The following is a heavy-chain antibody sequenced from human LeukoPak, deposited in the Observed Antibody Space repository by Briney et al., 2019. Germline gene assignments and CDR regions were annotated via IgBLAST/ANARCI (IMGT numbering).Heavy chain of an antibody. V-gene: IGHV3-66*01. CDR3: ARDLPESYSSSWYEENQFDY. CDR1: GFTVSSNY. J-gene: IGHJ4*02. Sequence: GGSLRLSCAASGFTVSSNYMSWVRQAPGKGLEWVSVIYSGGSTYYADSVKGRFTISRDNSKNTLYLQMNSLRAEDTAVYYCARDLPESYSSSWYEENQFDYWGQGTLVTVSS. D-gene: IGHD6-13*01. CDR2: IYSGGST.